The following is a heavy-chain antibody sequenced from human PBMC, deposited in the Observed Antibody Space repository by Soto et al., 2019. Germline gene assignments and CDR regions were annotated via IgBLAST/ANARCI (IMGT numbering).Heavy chain of an antibody. CDR3: TTSNLGVDF. CDR1: GLILSDVW. V-gene: IGHV3-15*01. Sequence: GGSLRLSCAASGLILSDVWMTWVRQAPGKGLEWVGRIKTKPDDGTIDYAAPVRGRFTISRDDSKNTLYLQMTSLTPDDTGVYYCTTSNLGVDFWGPGTLVTVSS. CDR2: IKTKPDDGTI. J-gene: IGHJ4*02. D-gene: IGHD1-1*01.